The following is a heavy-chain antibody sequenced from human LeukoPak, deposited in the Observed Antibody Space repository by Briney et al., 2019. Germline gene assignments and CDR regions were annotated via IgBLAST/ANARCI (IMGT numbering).Heavy chain of an antibody. D-gene: IGHD4-17*01. V-gene: IGHV3-30*18. CDR2: ISYDGSNK. Sequence: GGSLRLSCAASGFTFSSYGMHWVRQAPGKGLEWVAVISYDGSNKYYADSVKGRFTISRDNSKNTLYLQMNSLRAEDTAVYYCAKIGSATVTTGFDYWGQGTLVTVSS. CDR3: AKIGSATVTTGFDY. CDR1: GFTFSSYG. J-gene: IGHJ4*02.